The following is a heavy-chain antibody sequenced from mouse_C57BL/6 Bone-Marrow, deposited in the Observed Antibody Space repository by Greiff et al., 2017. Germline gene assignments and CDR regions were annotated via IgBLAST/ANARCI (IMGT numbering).Heavy chain of an antibody. D-gene: IGHD2-1*01. CDR1: GFNIKDDY. Sequence: VQLQQSGAELVRPGASVKLSCTASGFNIKDDYIHWVKQRPEQGLEWIGWIDPEIGDTEYASKFQGTATITSDTSSNTAYLQLSSLTSEDTAVYYCSSLDGNYFDFWGQGTPLTVAS. V-gene: IGHV14-4*01. J-gene: IGHJ2*01. CDR2: IDPEIGDT. CDR3: SSLDGNYFDF.